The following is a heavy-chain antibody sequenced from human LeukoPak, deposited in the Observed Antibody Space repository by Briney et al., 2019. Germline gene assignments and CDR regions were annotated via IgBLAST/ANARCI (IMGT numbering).Heavy chain of an antibody. J-gene: IGHJ4*02. CDR3: AKRGTGTVDY. CDR2: IRYDGSNK. V-gene: IGHV3-30*02. CDR1: GFTFSSYG. D-gene: IGHD3-16*01. Sequence: GGSLRLSCAASGFTFSSYGMHWVRQAPGKGLEWVAFIRYDGSNKYYADSVKGRFTISRDNSKNTLYLQRNSLRAEDTAVYYCAKRGTGTVDYWGQGTLVTVSS.